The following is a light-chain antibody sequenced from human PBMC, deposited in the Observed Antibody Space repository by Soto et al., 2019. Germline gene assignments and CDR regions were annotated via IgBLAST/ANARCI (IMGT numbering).Light chain of an antibody. V-gene: IGLV2-14*03. J-gene: IGLJ2*01. Sequence: QSALTQPAPVSGSPGQSITISCTGTSYDIGPYNYVSWYQQHPGKAPKLLIYDVTNRASGVSDRFSGSKSGRTASLTISGLQAEDEADYYCSSYTSIIAVVFGGGTKLTVL. CDR2: DVT. CDR3: SSYTSIIAVV. CDR1: SYDIGPYNY.